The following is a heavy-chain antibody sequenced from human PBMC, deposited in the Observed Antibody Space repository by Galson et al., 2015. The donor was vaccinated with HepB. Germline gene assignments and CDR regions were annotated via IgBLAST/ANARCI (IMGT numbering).Heavy chain of an antibody. D-gene: IGHD2-2*01. V-gene: IGHV3-33*01. Sequence: SLRLSCAASGFTFSSYGMHWVRQAPGKGLEWVAVIWYDGSNKYYADSVKGRFTISRDNSKNTLYLQMNSLRAEDTALYYCARTYCSGTTCPGYFDSWGQGTLVTVSS. CDR1: GFTFSSYG. CDR3: ARTYCSGTTCPGYFDS. J-gene: IGHJ4*02. CDR2: IWYDGSNK.